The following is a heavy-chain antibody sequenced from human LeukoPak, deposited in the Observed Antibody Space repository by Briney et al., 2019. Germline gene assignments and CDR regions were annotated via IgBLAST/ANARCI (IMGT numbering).Heavy chain of an antibody. J-gene: IGHJ4*02. Sequence: GGSLRLSCAASGSTFSSYAMSWVRQAPGKGLEWVSAISGSGGSTYYADSVKGRFTISRDNSKNTLYLQMNSLRAEDTAVYYCAKAPVVVAAGGYYFDYWGQGTLVTVSS. V-gene: IGHV3-23*01. D-gene: IGHD2-15*01. CDR3: AKAPVVVAAGGYYFDY. CDR1: GSTFSSYA. CDR2: ISGSGGST.